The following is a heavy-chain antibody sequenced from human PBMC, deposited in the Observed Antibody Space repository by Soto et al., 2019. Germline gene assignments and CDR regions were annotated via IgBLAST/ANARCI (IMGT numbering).Heavy chain of an antibody. CDR3: ASPTMTTGFDY. Sequence: QVQLVQSGAEVKKPGASVKVSCKASGYTFTSYYMHWVRQAPGQGLEWMGIINPSGGSTSYAQKFQGRVTMTRDTSTSTVYMELSSLRSEDTAVYYCASPTMTTGFDYWGQGTLVTVSS. CDR2: INPSGGST. D-gene: IGHD4-17*01. V-gene: IGHV1-46*03. CDR1: GYTFTSYY. J-gene: IGHJ4*02.